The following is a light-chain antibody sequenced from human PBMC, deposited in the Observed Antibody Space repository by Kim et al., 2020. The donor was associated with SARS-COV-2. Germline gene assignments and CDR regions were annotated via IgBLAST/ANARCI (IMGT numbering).Light chain of an antibody. J-gene: IGLJ2*01. Sequence: GRPTTISSPGTSTSFGCYDYVSWYQPHPGKAPKLIIYAVTQRPSGVSNHFSASKSANTASLTISGLQAEDEADYYCSSYSSTNFAVFGGGTQLTVL. CDR1: STSFGCYDY. CDR2: AVT. V-gene: IGLV2-14*04. CDR3: SSYSSTNFAV.